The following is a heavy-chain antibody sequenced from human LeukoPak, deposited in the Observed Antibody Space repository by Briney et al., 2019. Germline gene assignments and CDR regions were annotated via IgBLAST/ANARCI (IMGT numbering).Heavy chain of an antibody. CDR3: ARGQGSSGWYGGMDV. D-gene: IGHD6-19*01. Sequence: HPGGSLRLSCAASGFTFSSYVMSWVRQAPGKGLEWVSAISGSGGSTYYADSVKGRFTISRDNSKNTLYLQMNSLRAEDTAVYYCARGQGSSGWYGGMDVWGQGTTVTVSS. J-gene: IGHJ6*02. CDR2: ISGSGGST. CDR1: GFTFSSYV. V-gene: IGHV3-23*01.